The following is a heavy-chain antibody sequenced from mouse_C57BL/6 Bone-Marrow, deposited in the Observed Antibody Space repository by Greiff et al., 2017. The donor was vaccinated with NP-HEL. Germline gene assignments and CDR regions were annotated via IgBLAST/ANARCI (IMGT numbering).Heavy chain of an antibody. CDR1: GFSLTSYG. V-gene: IGHV2-2*01. Sequence: QVQLQQSGPGLVQPSQSLSITCTVSGFSLTSYGVHWVRQSPGKGLEWLGVIWSGGSTDYNAAFISRLSISKDNSKSQVFFKMNSLQADDTAIYYCASQELLLRPFAYWGQGTLVTVSA. J-gene: IGHJ3*01. D-gene: IGHD1-1*01. CDR3: ASQELLLRPFAY. CDR2: IWSGGST.